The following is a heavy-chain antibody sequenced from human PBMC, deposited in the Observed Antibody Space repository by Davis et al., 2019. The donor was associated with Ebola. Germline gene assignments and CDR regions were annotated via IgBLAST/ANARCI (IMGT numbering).Heavy chain of an antibody. Sequence: AASVKVSCKASGYTFTDYYIQWVRQAPGQGLEWLGYIDPNSGGTHYAQKFQGSVTLTRDTSISPAYMELSSLTSDDTAVYYCATNDYGDYLYFLHWGQGTLVTVSS. CDR2: IDPNSGGT. V-gene: IGHV1-2*04. CDR3: ATNDYGDYLYFLH. D-gene: IGHD4-17*01. J-gene: IGHJ1*01. CDR1: GYTFTDYY.